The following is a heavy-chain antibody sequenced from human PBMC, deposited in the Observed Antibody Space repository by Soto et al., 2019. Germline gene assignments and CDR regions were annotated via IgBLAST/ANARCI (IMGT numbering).Heavy chain of an antibody. D-gene: IGHD3-10*01. J-gene: IGHJ4*02. Sequence: EVQLVQSGAEVKKPGESLRISCKGSGYSFTSYWLRWVRQMPGKGLEWMGWIDPSDSYNNYSPSFQGHVTISADKSISTAYLQWSSMNASDTAMYYCAGDGSYYYCSGSYSPIDFWGQGALGTDS. CDR2: IDPSDSYN. CDR1: GYSFTSYW. V-gene: IGHV5-10-1*03. CDR3: AGDGSYYYCSGSYSPIDF.